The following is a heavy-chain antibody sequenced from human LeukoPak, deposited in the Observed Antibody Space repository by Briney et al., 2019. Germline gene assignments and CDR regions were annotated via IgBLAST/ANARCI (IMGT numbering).Heavy chain of an antibody. V-gene: IGHV4-39*07. CDR2: IYHTGTT. Sequence: SETLSLTCTVSGGSISTSSIYWGWIRQPPGKGLEWIGSIYHTGTTYYNPSLRSRVTMSVDTSKNQFSLKLSSVTAADTAVYYCARTGSTVTMLYPFDHWGQGTLVTVSS. D-gene: IGHD4-17*01. CDR1: GGSISTSSIY. J-gene: IGHJ4*02. CDR3: ARTGSTVTMLYPFDH.